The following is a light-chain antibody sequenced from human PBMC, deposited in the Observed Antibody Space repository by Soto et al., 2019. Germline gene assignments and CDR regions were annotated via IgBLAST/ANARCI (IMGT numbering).Light chain of an antibody. V-gene: IGLV2-14*03. CDR3: SSYTNGSAVI. CDR1: TSDVGGYNY. Sequence: QSVLTQPASVSGSPRQSISISCSGTTSDVGGYNYVSWYQHHPGKAPKLMIYDVSNRPSGIPNRFSVSKSANTASLTTSGLQAEDEADYYCSSYTNGSAVIFGGGTELTV. CDR2: DVS. J-gene: IGLJ2*01.